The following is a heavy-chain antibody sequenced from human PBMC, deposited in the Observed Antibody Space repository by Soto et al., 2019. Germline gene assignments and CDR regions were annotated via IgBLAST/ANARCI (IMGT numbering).Heavy chain of an antibody. CDR3: ARLRWETENNWFDP. CDR1: GDSINSVDHY. Sequence: QVQLQESGPGLVRPSQTLSLTCTVSGDSINSVDHYWSWIRQPPGKGLEWMGYIYHSGSTHYNPSLNSRLTISIDMSTNRFSLNLTSVTAADTAVYFCARLRWETENNWFDPWGQGALVTVSS. D-gene: IGHD1-26*01. J-gene: IGHJ5*02. V-gene: IGHV4-30-4*01. CDR2: IYHSGST.